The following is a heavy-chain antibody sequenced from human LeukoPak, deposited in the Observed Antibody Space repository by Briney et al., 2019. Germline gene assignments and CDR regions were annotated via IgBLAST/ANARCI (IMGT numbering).Heavy chain of an antibody. CDR2: IIPIFGTA. CDR3: ARDSGGQWLVGNWFDP. Sequence: SVKVSCKASGGTFSSYAISWVRQAPGQGLEWMGGIIPIFGTANYAQKFQGRVTITADESTSTAYMELSSLRSEDTAVYYCARDSGGQWLVGNWFDPWGQGTLVTVSS. CDR1: GGTFSSYA. V-gene: IGHV1-69*13. D-gene: IGHD6-19*01. J-gene: IGHJ5*01.